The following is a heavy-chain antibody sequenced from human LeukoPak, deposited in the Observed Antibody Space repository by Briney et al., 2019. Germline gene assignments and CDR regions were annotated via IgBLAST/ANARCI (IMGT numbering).Heavy chain of an antibody. Sequence: SVKVSCKASGGTFSSYAISWVRQAPGQGLEWMVGIIPIFGTANYAQKFQGRVTITADESTSTAYMELSSLRSEDTAVYYCARDSGTHSHLYYMDIWGKGTTVTVSS. CDR1: GGTFSSYA. D-gene: IGHD1-26*01. CDR2: IIPIFGTA. CDR3: ARDSGTHSHLYYMDI. J-gene: IGHJ6*03. V-gene: IGHV1-69*13.